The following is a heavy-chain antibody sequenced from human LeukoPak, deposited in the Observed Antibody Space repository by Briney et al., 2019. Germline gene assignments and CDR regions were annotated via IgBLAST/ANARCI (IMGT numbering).Heavy chain of an antibody. J-gene: IGHJ6*03. Sequence: SETLSLTCTVSGGSISSYYWSWIRQPPRKGLEWIGYIYYSGSTNYNPSLKSRVTISVDTSKNQFSLKLSSVTAADTAVYYCATKAKDGHSNYQRGRNGPGSYYMYVWGKGTTVTVSS. D-gene: IGHD4-11*01. V-gene: IGHV4-59*12. CDR1: GGSISSYY. CDR3: ATKAKDGHSNYQRGRNGPGSYYMYV. CDR2: IYYSGST.